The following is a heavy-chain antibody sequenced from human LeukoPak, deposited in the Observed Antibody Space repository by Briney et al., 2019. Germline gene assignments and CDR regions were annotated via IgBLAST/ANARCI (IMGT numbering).Heavy chain of an antibody. CDR3: AKDWTAAATIPGDVFDV. D-gene: IGHD6-25*01. J-gene: IGHJ3*01. CDR2: ITGSGGTT. V-gene: IGHV3-23*01. CDR1: GFTFSSYA. Sequence: GGSLRLSCAASGFTFSSYAMSWVRQAPGKGPEWVSSITGSGGTTYYADSVKGRFTISRDNSENTLHLQMNSLRAEDTAIYYCAKDWTAAATIPGDVFDVWGQGTMVTVSS.